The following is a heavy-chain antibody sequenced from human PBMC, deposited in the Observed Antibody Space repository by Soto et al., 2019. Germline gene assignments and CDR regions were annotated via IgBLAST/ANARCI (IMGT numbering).Heavy chain of an antibody. J-gene: IGHJ2*01. CDR1: GFTFSSYW. Sequence: EVQLVESGGGLVQPGGSLRLSCAASGFTFSSYWMHWVRQAPGKGLVWVSRINSDGSSTSYADSVKGRFTISRGNAKYALYLQMNSLRAEDTAVYYCARGGSLNWFFDLWGRGTLVTVSS. CDR3: ARGGSLNWFFDL. D-gene: IGHD1-26*01. CDR2: INSDGSST. V-gene: IGHV3-74*01.